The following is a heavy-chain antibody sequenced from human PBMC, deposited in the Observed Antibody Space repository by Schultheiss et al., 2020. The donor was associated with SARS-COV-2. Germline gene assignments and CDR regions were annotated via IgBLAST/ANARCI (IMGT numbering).Heavy chain of an antibody. Sequence: SQTLSLTCSVSGGSLSRSSYYWGWVRQSPGKGLEWIGYIYYSGSTYYNPSLKSRVTISVDTSKNQFSLKLRSVTAADTAVYFCARGSSSYYGFDSWGQGTLVTVFS. CDR1: GGSLSRSSYY. CDR3: ARGSSSYYGFDS. D-gene: IGHD3-22*01. V-gene: IGHV4-39*07. CDR2: IYYSGST. J-gene: IGHJ4*02.